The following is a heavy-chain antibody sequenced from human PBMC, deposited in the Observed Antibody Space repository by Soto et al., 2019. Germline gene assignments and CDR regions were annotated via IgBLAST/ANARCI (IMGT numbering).Heavy chain of an antibody. CDR1: GFTFSSYA. D-gene: IGHD4-17*01. Sequence: VQLLESGGGLVQPGGSLRLSCAASGFTFSSYAMSWVHQAPGMGLEWVSVISGSGYATYYADSVKGRFTVSRDNSNNTVYLQMNSLRAEDTAVYYCAKEETVLVNYYYYYGMDVWGQGTTVTVSS. CDR2: ISGSGYAT. J-gene: IGHJ6*02. CDR3: AKEETVLVNYYYYYGMDV. V-gene: IGHV3-23*01.